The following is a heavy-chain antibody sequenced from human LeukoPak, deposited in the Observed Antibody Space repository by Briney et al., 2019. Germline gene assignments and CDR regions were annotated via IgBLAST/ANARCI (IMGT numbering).Heavy chain of an antibody. CDR2: INHSGST. V-gene: IGHV4-34*01. J-gene: IGHJ4*02. D-gene: IGHD6-13*01. CDR3: ARDAGAYSRSWFDY. Sequence: SETLSLTCAVYGGSFSGYYWSWIRQPPGKGLEWIGEINHSGSTYYNPSLKSRVTISVDTSKNQFSLKLSSVTAADTAVYYCARDAGAYSRSWFDYWGQGTLVTVSS. CDR1: GGSFSGYY.